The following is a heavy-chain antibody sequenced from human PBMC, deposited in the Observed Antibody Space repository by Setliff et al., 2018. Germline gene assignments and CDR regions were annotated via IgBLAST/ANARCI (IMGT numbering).Heavy chain of an antibody. V-gene: IGHV4-34*01. CDR2: MHQSGRA. CDR1: DGAFSTYF. D-gene: IGHD6-19*01. CDR3: AREGPESDSSGYMDV. Sequence: PSETLSLTCDVYDGAFSTYFWTWIRQPPGKGLEWIGEMHQSGRANFNPSLRSRVTISVDPSKNHFSLKMTSVTAADTAVYYCAREGPESDSSGYMDVWGQGTTVTV. J-gene: IGHJ6*03.